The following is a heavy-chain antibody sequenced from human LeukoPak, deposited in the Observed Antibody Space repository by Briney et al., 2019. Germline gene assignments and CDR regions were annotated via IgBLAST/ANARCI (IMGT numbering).Heavy chain of an antibody. CDR3: ARGGDGSYFDY. CDR1: GGTFSSYA. D-gene: IGHD1-26*01. J-gene: IGHJ4*02. V-gene: IGHV1-69*04. CDR2: IIPILGIA. Sequence: GASVKVSCKASGGTFSSYAISWVRHAPGQGLEWMGRIIPILGIANYAQKFQGRVTITADKSTSTAYMELSSLRSEDTAVYYCARGGDGSYFDYWGQGTLVTVSS.